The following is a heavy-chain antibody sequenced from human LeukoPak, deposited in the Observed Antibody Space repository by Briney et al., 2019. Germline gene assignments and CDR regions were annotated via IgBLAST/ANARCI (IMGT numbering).Heavy chain of an antibody. CDR3: AKGSTIFGVVIALDY. CDR2: ISGSGGST. Sequence: PGGSLRLSCAASGFTFDDYAMSWVRQAPGKGLEWVSAISGSGGSTYYADSVKGRFTISRDNSKNTLYLQMNSLRAEDTAVYYCAKGSTIFGVVIALDYWGQGTLVTVSS. CDR1: GFTFDDYA. V-gene: IGHV3-23*01. J-gene: IGHJ4*02. D-gene: IGHD3-3*01.